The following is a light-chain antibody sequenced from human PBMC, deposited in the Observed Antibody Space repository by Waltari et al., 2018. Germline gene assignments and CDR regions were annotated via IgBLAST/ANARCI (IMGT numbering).Light chain of an antibody. CDR1: QSVLYSSNNKNY. CDR2: WAS. CDR3: QQYYSTPQT. Sequence: DIVMTQSPDSLAVSLGERATLNCKSSQSVLYSSNNKNYLAWYQQKPGQPPKLLIYWASTRESGVPDRFSGSGSGTDFTLTINSLQAEDVAVYYCQQYYSTPQTFGQGTKVEIK. J-gene: IGKJ1*01. V-gene: IGKV4-1*01.